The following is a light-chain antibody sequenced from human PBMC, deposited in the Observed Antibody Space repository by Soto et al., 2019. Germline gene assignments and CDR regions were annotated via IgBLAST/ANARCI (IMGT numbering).Light chain of an antibody. V-gene: IGLV2-14*01. J-gene: IGLJ1*01. Sequence: HSALTQPASVSGSPGQSITISCSGPTTDIHDFNSISWYQHHPGKAPKLIAYDVTRRPSGVSRRFSGSKSGLTASLTISGLQAEDEADYFCASYTTTNILLFGTATKVTVL. CDR1: TTDIHDFNS. CDR2: DVT. CDR3: ASYTTTNILL.